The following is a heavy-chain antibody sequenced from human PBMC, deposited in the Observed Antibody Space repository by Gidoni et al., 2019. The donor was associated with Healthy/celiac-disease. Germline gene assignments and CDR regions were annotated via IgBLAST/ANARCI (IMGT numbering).Heavy chain of an antibody. Sequence: EVQLLESGGGLVQPGGSLRLSFAASGFPFSRYAMGWVRQAPGKGLEWVSAISGSGGSTYYADSVKGRFTISRDNSKNTLYLQMNSLRAEDTAVYYCAKDQGGYCGGDCYHGGFDYWGQGTLVTVSS. D-gene: IGHD2-21*01. CDR2: ISGSGGST. CDR1: GFPFSRYA. V-gene: IGHV3-23*01. J-gene: IGHJ4*02. CDR3: AKDQGGYCGGDCYHGGFDY.